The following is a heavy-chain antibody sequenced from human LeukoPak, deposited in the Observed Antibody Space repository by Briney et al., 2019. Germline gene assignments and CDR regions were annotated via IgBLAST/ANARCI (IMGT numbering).Heavy chain of an antibody. D-gene: IGHD3-22*01. V-gene: IGHV3-21*01. J-gene: IGHJ4*02. CDR1: GFTFSTFG. CDR2: ISHSSTYI. CDR3: ARGYYYDSSVAY. Sequence: PGGSLRLSCAASGFTFSTFGFNWVRQALGRGLEWVSSISHSSTYISYADSVKGRFTISRDNARNSLYLQMDSLRVEDTAVYYCARGYYYDSSVAYWGQGTLVTVSS.